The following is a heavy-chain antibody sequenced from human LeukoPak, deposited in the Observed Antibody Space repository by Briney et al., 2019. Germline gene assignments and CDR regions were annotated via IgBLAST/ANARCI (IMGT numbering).Heavy chain of an antibody. V-gene: IGHV3-23*01. D-gene: IGHD2-15*01. J-gene: IGHJ4*02. CDR2: ITGSGGST. CDR1: GFTFSSYA. Sequence: GGSLRLSCAASGFTFSSYAMSGVRQAPWRGLEWVSEITGSGGSTRFADSVKGRFTISRDNSKNALYLQMTRLRAEDTAVYYCAKAPVAPECDYWGQGTLVTVSS. CDR3: AKAPVAPECDY.